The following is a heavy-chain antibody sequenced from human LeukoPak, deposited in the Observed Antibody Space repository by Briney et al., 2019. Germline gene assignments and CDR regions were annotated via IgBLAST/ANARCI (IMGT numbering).Heavy chain of an antibody. CDR1: GYTFTSYY. D-gene: IGHD3-22*01. CDR3: ARVVGPYYYDSSGFDY. Sequence: ASVKVSCKASGYTFTSYYMHWVRQAPGQGLEWMGIINPSGGSTSYAQKFQGRVTMTRDMSTSTVYMELSSLRSEDTAVYYCARVVGPYYYDSSGFDYWAQGTLVTVSS. V-gene: IGHV1-46*01. CDR2: INPSGGST. J-gene: IGHJ4*02.